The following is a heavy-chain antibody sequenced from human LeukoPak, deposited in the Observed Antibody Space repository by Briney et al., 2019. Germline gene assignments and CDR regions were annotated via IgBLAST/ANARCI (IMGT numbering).Heavy chain of an antibody. D-gene: IGHD3-3*01. V-gene: IGHV4-31*03. CDR2: IYYSVST. Sequence: TSETLSLTCTVSGGSISSGGYYWSWIRQHPGKGLEWIGYIYYSVSTYYNPSLKSRVTISVDTSKNQFSLKLSSVTAADTAVYYCARYQYDFWSGFWFDPWGQGTLVTVSS. J-gene: IGHJ5*02. CDR3: ARYQYDFWSGFWFDP. CDR1: GGSISSGGYY.